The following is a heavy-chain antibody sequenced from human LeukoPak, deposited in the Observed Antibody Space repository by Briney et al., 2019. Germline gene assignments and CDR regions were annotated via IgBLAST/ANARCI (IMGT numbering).Heavy chain of an antibody. D-gene: IGHD3-16*01. CDR2: ISGSGGST. CDR3: AKGLMYYYYMDV. Sequence: GGSPRLSCAASGFTFSSYAMSWVRQAPGKGLEWVSAISGSGGSTYYADSVKGRFTISRDNSKNTLYLQMNSLRAEDTAVYYCAKGLMYYYYMDVWGKGTTVTVSS. CDR1: GFTFSSYA. J-gene: IGHJ6*03. V-gene: IGHV3-23*01.